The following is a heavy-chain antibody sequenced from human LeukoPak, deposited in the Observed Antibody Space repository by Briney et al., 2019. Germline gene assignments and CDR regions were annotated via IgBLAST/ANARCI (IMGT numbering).Heavy chain of an antibody. D-gene: IGHD2-15*01. CDR2: ISSSGSTI. V-gene: IGHV3-48*01. CDR3: ARRLPFDF. Sequence: PGGSLRLSCAASGFTFSSYSMNWVRRTPGKGLEWVSYISSSGSTIHYADSVKGRFTVSRDNAKNSLYLQMNSLRAEDTAVYYCARRLPFDFWGQGTLVTVSS. J-gene: IGHJ4*02. CDR1: GFTFSSYS.